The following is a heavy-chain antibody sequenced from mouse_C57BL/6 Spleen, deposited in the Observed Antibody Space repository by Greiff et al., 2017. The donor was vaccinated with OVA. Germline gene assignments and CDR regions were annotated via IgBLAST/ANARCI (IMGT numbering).Heavy chain of an antibody. CDR2: IDPSDSYT. CDR1: GYTFTSYW. J-gene: IGHJ3*01. V-gene: IGHV1-69*01. D-gene: IGHD2-4*01. Sequence: VQLQQSGAELVMPGASVKLSCKASGYTFTSYWMHWVKQRPGQGLEWIGEIDPSDSYTNYNQKFKGKSTLTVDKSSSTAYMQLSSLTSEDSAVYYCASLYDYDSWFAYWGQGTLVTVSA. CDR3: ASLYDYDSWFAY.